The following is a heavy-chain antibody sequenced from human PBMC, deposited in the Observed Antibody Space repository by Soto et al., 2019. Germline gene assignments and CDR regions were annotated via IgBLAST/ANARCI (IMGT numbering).Heavy chain of an antibody. J-gene: IGHJ4*02. CDR3: ARVRISRDIDY. V-gene: IGHV4-59*12. D-gene: IGHD2-2*01. CDR2: IFHRGST. Sequence: SETLSLTCNVSGASINTYYWSWIRQPPQKGLEWIGYIFHRGSTTYNPSLKGRVTRSMDASKKYFSLRLNSVTAADTAVYYCARVRISRDIDYWGQGIRVTVSS. CDR1: GASINTYY.